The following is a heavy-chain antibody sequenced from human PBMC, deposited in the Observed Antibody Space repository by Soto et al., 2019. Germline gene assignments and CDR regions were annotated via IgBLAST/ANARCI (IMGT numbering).Heavy chain of an antibody. CDR1: GFTFDDYA. CDR3: AKARRAGYDFWSGYYTFDY. Sequence: GGSLRLSCAASGFTFDDYAMHWVRQAPGKGLEWVSGISWNSGSIGYADSVKGRFTISRDNAKNSLYLQMNSLRAEDTALYYCAKARRAGYDFWSGYYTFDYWGQGTLVTVSS. D-gene: IGHD3-3*01. J-gene: IGHJ4*02. V-gene: IGHV3-9*01. CDR2: ISWNSGSI.